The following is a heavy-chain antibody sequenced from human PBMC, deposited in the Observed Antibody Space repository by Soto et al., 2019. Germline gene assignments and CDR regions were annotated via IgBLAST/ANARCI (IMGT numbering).Heavy chain of an antibody. CDR3: ARDGIGSAAFWGYLDF. D-gene: IGHD2-15*01. V-gene: IGHV3-33*01. J-gene: IGHJ4*02. CDR2: IRLDGSNI. CDR1: GSIFRGYG. Sequence: QVQLVESGGGVVQPGRSLRLSCAAPGSIFRGYGMHWVRQAPGKGLEWVAIIRLDGSNIKYADSVMGRFTISRDNSKNMLYLEMNSLRVEDTAIYYCARDGIGSAAFWGYLDFWGQGTLVTVSS.